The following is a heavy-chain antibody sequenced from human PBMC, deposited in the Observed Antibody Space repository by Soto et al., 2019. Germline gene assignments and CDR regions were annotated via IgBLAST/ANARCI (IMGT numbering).Heavy chain of an antibody. J-gene: IGHJ6*02. CDR3: AREGYCSSGSCALYSHEYFGMDV. Sequence: QVQLVQSGAEVKKPGASVKVSCKASGYTFDRYGISWVRQAPGQGLEWMGWISTYNGNTNYAQKLKGRVTMTTDTFTSTATMELSSRTSDDTAVYYCAREGYCSSGSCALYSHEYFGMDVWGQGTTVTVSS. D-gene: IGHD2-15*01. CDR1: GYTFDRYG. V-gene: IGHV1-18*01. CDR2: ISTYNGNT.